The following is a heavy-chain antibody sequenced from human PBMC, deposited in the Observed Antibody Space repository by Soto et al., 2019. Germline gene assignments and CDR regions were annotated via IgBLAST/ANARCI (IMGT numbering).Heavy chain of an antibody. J-gene: IGHJ4*02. D-gene: IGHD5-18*01. CDR1: GYTFTGSY. Sequence: QVQLVQSRAEVKKPGASVKVSCKASGYTFTGSYIHWVRQAPGQGLEWMGWINSNSGGTNYAQKFQGRVTMTRDTSISTAYMELSSLKSEDTAVYYCARIYSYSFDYCGQGALVTVSS. CDR3: ARIYSYSFDY. CDR2: INSNSGGT. V-gene: IGHV1-2*02.